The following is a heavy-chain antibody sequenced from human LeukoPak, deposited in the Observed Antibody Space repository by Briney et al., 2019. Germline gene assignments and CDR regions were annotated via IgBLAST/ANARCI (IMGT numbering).Heavy chain of an antibody. J-gene: IGHJ6*02. CDR3: ARGDYFYGMDV. CDR1: GYTFTSYY. Sequence: ASVKVSCKASGYTFTSYYMHWVRQAPGQGPEWMGIINPSGGSTSYAQKFQGRVTMNRDTSTSTVYMELSSLRSEDTAVYYCARGDYFYGMDVWGQGTTVTVSS. V-gene: IGHV1-46*01. CDR2: INPSGGST.